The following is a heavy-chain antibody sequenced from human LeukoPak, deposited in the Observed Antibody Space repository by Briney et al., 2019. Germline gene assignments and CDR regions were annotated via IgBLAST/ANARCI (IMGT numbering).Heavy chain of an antibody. CDR2: IYPGDSDT. Sequence: GESLNISCKGSGYSFASYWIGWVRQMPGKGLEWVAIIYPGDSDTRYSPSFQGQVTISADKSISTAYLQWSSLSASDTAIYYCARTGSHWYFDLWGRGTLVTVSS. CDR3: ARTGSHWYFDL. J-gene: IGHJ2*01. V-gene: IGHV5-51*01. CDR1: GYSFASYW.